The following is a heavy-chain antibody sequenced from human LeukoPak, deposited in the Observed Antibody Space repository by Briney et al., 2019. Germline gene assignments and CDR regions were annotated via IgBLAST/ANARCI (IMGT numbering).Heavy chain of an antibody. J-gene: IGHJ3*02. CDR2: IYSGGST. Sequence: GGSLRLSCAASGFTVSSNYMNWVRQAPGKGLEWVSVIYSGGSTYYADSVKGRFTISRDNSKNTLYLQMNSLRAEDTAVYYCPRRRYYYDSSGQTDAFDIWGQGTVVTVSS. CDR1: GFTVSSNY. D-gene: IGHD3-22*01. CDR3: PRRRYYYDSSGQTDAFDI. V-gene: IGHV3-66*02.